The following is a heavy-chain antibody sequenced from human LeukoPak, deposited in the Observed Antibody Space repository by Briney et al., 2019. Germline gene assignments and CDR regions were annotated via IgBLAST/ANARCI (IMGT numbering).Heavy chain of an antibody. Sequence: GGSLRLSCAASGFTFSSYSMNWVRQAPGKGLEWVSSISSSSSYIYYADSVKGRFTISRDNAKNSLYLQMNSLRAEDTAVYYCARDQGVVITIDYWGQGTLVTVSS. CDR3: ARDQGVVITIDY. CDR2: ISSSSSYI. D-gene: IGHD3-22*01. CDR1: GFTFSSYS. V-gene: IGHV3-21*01. J-gene: IGHJ4*02.